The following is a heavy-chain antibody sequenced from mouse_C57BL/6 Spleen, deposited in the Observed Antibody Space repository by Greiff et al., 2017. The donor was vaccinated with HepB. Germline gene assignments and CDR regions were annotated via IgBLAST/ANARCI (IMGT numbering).Heavy chain of an antibody. Sequence: QVQLQQSGAELVKPGASVKISCKASGYAFSSYWMNWVKQRPGKGLEWIGQIYPGDGDTNYNGKFKGKATLTADKSSSTAYMQLSSLTSEDSAVYFCARCGYYDYDGYYFDYWGQGTTLTVSS. V-gene: IGHV1-80*01. CDR2: IYPGDGDT. CDR1: GYAFSSYW. J-gene: IGHJ2*01. D-gene: IGHD2-4*01. CDR3: ARCGYYDYDGYYFDY.